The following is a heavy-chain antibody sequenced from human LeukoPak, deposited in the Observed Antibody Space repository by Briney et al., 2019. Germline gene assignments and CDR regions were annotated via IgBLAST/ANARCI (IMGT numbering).Heavy chain of an antibody. J-gene: IGHJ4*02. CDR2: INPKSGGT. V-gene: IGHV1-2*02. CDR3: ARDRAILAMDYEFDY. CDR1: GYTFTGYY. Sequence: GASVKVSCKASGYTFTGYYMHWVRQAPGQGIEWMGWINPKSGGTNYAQKFQGRVTMTRDTSINTAYMDLSSLRSDDTAVYYCARDRAILAMDYEFDYWGQGTLVTVSS. D-gene: IGHD3-16*01.